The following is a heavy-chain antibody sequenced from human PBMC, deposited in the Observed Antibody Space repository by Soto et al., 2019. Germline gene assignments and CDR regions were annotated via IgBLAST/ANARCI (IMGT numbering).Heavy chain of an antibody. J-gene: IGHJ5*02. CDR1: GYTFTSHA. Sequence: QVQLVQSGAEEKKPGASVKVSCKASGYTFTSHAMHWVRQAPGQRLEWMGWINAGNGNTKYSQKFQGRVTITTDTSASTAYMERSSLRSEDTAVYYCAGDGIAAAGTSWFDPWGQGALVAVSS. CDR3: AGDGIAAAGTSWFDP. CDR2: INAGNGNT. D-gene: IGHD6-13*01. V-gene: IGHV1-3*05.